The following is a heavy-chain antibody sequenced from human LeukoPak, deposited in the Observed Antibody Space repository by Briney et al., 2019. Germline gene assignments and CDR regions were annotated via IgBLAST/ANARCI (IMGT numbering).Heavy chain of an antibody. D-gene: IGHD3-22*01. CDR3: ARASRLSHYDLQYYFDY. J-gene: IGHJ4*02. CDR2: IIPIFGTA. CDR1: GGTFSSYA. V-gene: IGHV1-69*13. Sequence: GASVKVSCKASGGTFSSYAISWVRQAPGQGLEWMGGIIPIFGTANYTQKFQGRVTITADESTSTAYMELSSLRSEDTAVYYCARASRLSHYDLQYYFDYWGQGTLVTVSS.